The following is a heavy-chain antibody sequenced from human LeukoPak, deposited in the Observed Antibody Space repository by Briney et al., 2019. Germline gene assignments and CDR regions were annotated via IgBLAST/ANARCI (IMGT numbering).Heavy chain of an antibody. J-gene: IGHJ4*02. CDR2: ISSSSSTI. CDR3: AAEQQLAH. Sequence: GGSLRLSCAASGFTFSSYSMNWVRQAPGKGQEWVSYISSSSSTIYYADSVKGRFTISRDNAKNSLYLQMNSLRAEDTAVYYCAAEQQLAHWGQGTLVTVSS. CDR1: GFTFSSYS. D-gene: IGHD6-13*01. V-gene: IGHV3-48*01.